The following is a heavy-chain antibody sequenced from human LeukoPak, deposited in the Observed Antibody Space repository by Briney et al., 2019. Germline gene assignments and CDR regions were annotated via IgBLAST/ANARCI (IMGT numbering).Heavy chain of an antibody. V-gene: IGHV4-59*01. CDR2: IYYSGST. Sequence: SETLSLTCTVSGGSISSYYWSWIRQPPGKGLEWIGYIYYSGSTNYNPSLKSRVTISVDMSKNQFSLKLSSVTAADTAVYYCAREDSSGWDNWFDPWGQGTLVTVSS. J-gene: IGHJ5*02. CDR1: GGSISSYY. D-gene: IGHD6-19*01. CDR3: AREDSSGWDNWFDP.